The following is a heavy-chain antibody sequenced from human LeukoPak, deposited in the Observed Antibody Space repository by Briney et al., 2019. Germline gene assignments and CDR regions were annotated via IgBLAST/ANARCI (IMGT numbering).Heavy chain of an antibody. CDR2: IYYSGST. CDR1: GCTLSSYY. J-gene: IGHJ6*03. D-gene: IGHD3-3*01. Sequence: SETLSLTCTVSGCTLSSYYWSWIRQPPGKGLEWIGYIYYSGSTNYNPSLKSRVTISVDTSKNQFSLKLSSVTAADTAVYYCARGGGLNYDFWSGYYYYMDVWGKGTTVTVSS. CDR3: ARGGGLNYDFWSGYYYYMDV. V-gene: IGHV4-59*01.